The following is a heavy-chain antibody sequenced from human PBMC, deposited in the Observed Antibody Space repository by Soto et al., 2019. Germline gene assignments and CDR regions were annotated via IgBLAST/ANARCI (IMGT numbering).Heavy chain of an antibody. CDR3: AKLRYFDWSSYNWFEY. J-gene: IGHJ5*01. Sequence: PSETLSLTCTVSGASVSDAYWSWIRQPPGKGLEWIGFMYFGGSFNYNPSLSSRVTLSVETSKNQFSMKVTSVTASDTAVYYCAKLRYFDWSSYNWFEYWGQGTPVTVSS. CDR2: MYFGGSF. D-gene: IGHD3-9*01. CDR1: GASVSDAY. V-gene: IGHV4-59*02.